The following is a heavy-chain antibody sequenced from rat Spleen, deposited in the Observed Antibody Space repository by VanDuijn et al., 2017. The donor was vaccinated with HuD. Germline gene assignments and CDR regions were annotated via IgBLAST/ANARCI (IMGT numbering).Heavy chain of an antibody. J-gene: IGHJ2*01. CDR2: INSAGST. Sequence: EVQLQESGPGLVKPSQSLSLTCSVTGYSITSSYRWNWIRKFPGNKVEWMGYINSAGSTNYNPYLKSRISITRDTSKNQFFLQVNSVTTEDTATYYCARDNNYKAYWGQGVMVTVSS. CDR1: GYSITSSYR. CDR3: ARDNNYKAY. D-gene: IGHD1-10*01. V-gene: IGHV3-3*01.